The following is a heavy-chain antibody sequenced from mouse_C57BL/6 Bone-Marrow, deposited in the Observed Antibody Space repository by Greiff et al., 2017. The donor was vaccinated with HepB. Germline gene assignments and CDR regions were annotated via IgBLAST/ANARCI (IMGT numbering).Heavy chain of an antibody. V-gene: IGHV5-4*01. J-gene: IGHJ3*01. CDR1: GFTFSSYA. CDR3: ARESPYYYGSRGFAY. D-gene: IGHD1-1*01. CDR2: ISDGGSYT. Sequence: EVQGVESGGGLVKPGGSLKLSCAASGFTFSSYAMSWVRQTPEKRLEWVATISDGGSYTYYPDNVKGRFTISRDNAKNNLYLQMSHLKSEDTAMYYCARESPYYYGSRGFAYWGQGTLVTVSA.